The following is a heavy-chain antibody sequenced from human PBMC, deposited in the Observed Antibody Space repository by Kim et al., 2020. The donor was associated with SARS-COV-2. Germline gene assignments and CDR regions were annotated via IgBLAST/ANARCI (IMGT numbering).Heavy chain of an antibody. Sequence: GGSLRLSCAASGFTFSSYGMHWVRQAPGKGLEWVAVISYDGSNKYYADSVKGRFTISRDNSKNTLYLQMNSLRAEDTAVYYCAKDRQRTGDSYAFDIWGQGTMVTVSS. V-gene: IGHV3-30*18. CDR2: ISYDGSNK. CDR3: AKDRQRTGDSYAFDI. D-gene: IGHD7-27*01. CDR1: GFTFSSYG. J-gene: IGHJ3*02.